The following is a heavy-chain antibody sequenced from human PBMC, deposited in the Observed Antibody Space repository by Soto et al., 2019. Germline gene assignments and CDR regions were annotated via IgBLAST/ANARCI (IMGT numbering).Heavy chain of an antibody. CDR1: GGTFSSYA. J-gene: IGHJ5*02. CDR3: ARGVVVVAASQLGWFDH. CDR2: IVPLFGTA. Sequence: QVQLVQSGAEVKKSGSSVKVSCKASGGTFSSYAISWVRQAPGQGLEWMGGIVPLFGTAKYAQKFQGRLTLTSDESTSTADMELSSLRFEDTAVHYCARGVVVVAASQLGWFDHWGQGTMVTVSS. V-gene: IGHV1-69*01. D-gene: IGHD2-15*01.